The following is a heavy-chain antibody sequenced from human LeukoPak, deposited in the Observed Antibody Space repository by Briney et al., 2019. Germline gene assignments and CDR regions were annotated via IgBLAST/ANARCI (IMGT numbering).Heavy chain of an antibody. Sequence: PGGSLRLSCAASGFTFSSYGMHWVRQAPGKGLEWVAVISYDGSNKYYADSVKGRFTISRDNSKNTLYLQMNSLRAEDTAVYYCAKDQVAYCGGDCLSGFDPWGQGTLATVSS. CDR1: GFTFSSYG. CDR2: ISYDGSNK. CDR3: AKDQVAYCGGDCLSGFDP. V-gene: IGHV3-30*18. D-gene: IGHD2-21*02. J-gene: IGHJ5*02.